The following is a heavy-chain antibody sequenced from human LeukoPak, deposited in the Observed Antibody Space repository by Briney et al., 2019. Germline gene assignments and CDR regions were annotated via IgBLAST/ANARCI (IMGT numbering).Heavy chain of an antibody. CDR1: GFTFSSYA. J-gene: IGHJ6*02. Sequence: GGSLRLSCAASGFTFSSYAMSWVRQAPGKGLEWVSAISGSGGSTYYADSVKGRFTISRDNSKNTLYLQMNSLRAEDTAVYYCAKDVLYSNPYYYYYYGMDVWGQGTTVTVSS. CDR3: AKDVLYSNPYYYYYYGMDV. D-gene: IGHD4-4*01. CDR2: ISGSGGST. V-gene: IGHV3-23*01.